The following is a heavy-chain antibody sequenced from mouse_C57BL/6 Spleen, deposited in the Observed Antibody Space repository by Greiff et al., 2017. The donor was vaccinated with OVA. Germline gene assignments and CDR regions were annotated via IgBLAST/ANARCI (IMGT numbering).Heavy chain of an antibody. V-gene: IGHV5-17*01. CDR2: ISSGSSTI. CDR3: ARDDGMDY. Sequence: EVKLMESGGGLVKPGGSLKLSCAASGFTFSDYGMHWVRQAPEKGLEWVAYISSGSSTIYYADTVKGRFTISRDNAKTPLFLQLNSLSSEDTARYDCARDDGMDYWGQGTSVTVSS. CDR1: GFTFSDYG. J-gene: IGHJ4*01.